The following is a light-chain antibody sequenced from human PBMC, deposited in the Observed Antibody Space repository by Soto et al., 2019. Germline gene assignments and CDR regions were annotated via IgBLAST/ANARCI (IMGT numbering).Light chain of an antibody. V-gene: IGKV1-9*01. CDR1: QGISSY. Sequence: DIQLTQSPSFLSASVGDRVTITYRASQGISSYLAWYQQKPGKAPKLLIYAASTLQSGVPSRFSGSGSGTEFTLTISSLKPEDFAAYYCQQLNSYPITLGQGTRLEIK. CDR2: AAS. CDR3: QQLNSYPIT. J-gene: IGKJ5*01.